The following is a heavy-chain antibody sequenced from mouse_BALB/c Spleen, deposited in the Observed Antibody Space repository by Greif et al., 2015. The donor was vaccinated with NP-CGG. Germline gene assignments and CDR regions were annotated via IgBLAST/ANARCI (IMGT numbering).Heavy chain of an antibody. CDR2: INSNGGST. J-gene: IGHJ4*01. D-gene: IGHD2-2*01. Sequence: EVKVEESGGGLVKLGGSLKLSCAASGFTFSSYYMSWVRQTPEKRLELVAAINSNGGSTYYPDTVKGRFTISRDNAKNTLYLQMSSLKSEDTALYYCARGGLRGAMDYWGQGTSVTVSS. V-gene: IGHV5-6-2*01. CDR3: ARGGLRGAMDY. CDR1: GFTFSSYY.